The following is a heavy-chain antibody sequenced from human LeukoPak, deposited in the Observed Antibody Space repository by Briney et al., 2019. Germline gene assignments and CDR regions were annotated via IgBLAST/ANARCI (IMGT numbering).Heavy chain of an antibody. CDR3: ARDSGRRGYPEYSFDY. CDR2: IYTSGST. CDR1: RGSIGTYY. V-gene: IGHV4-4*07. J-gene: IGHJ4*02. D-gene: IGHD3-10*01. Sequence: PSETLSLTCTVSRGSIGTYYWSWIRQPAGKGLDWIGRIYTSGSTKKNPSLSSRVTISIDASKNQFSRRLSSLTAADTAIYYCARDSGRRGYPEYSFDYWGQGTPVIVSS.